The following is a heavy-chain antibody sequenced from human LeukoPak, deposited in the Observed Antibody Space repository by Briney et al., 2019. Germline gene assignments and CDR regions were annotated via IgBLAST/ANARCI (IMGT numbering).Heavy chain of an antibody. Sequence: HSGRSLRLSCAASGFMFSDYGMPWVRQAPGKGLEWVAAIWYDGSNIFYADSVEGRFTISRDNSKNALYLQMNSLRAEDTADYYCAKEGDRGEALYYYYMDVWGNGTTVTVSS. D-gene: IGHD3-10*01. CDR1: GFMFSDYG. CDR3: AKEGDRGEALYYYYMDV. V-gene: IGHV3-33*06. J-gene: IGHJ6*03. CDR2: IWYDGSNI.